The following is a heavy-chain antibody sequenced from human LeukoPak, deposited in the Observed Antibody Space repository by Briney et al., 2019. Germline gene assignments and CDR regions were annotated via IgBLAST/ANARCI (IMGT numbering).Heavy chain of an antibody. D-gene: IGHD3-22*01. CDR3: ARRKGNSRGSFDY. J-gene: IGHJ4*02. CDR1: GGSFSGYY. Sequence: SETLSLTCAVYGGSFSGYYWSWIRQPPGKGLEWLGEINHSGSTNYNPSLKSRVTISVDTSKNQFSLKLSSVTAADTAVYYCARRKGNSRGSFDYWGQGTLVTVSS. CDR2: INHSGST. V-gene: IGHV4-34*01.